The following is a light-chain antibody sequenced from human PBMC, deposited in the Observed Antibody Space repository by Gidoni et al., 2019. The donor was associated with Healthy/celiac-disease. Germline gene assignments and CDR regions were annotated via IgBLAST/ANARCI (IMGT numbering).Light chain of an antibody. CDR3: QKYNSAPRT. V-gene: IGKV1-27*01. CDR2: AAS. Sequence: DLQITQSPSSLSASAGDRVTITCRASQGISNYLAWYQQKPGKVPKLLIYAASTLQSGAPSRFSGSGSGTDFTLTISSLQPEDVATYYCQKYNSAPRTFGPGTKVDIK. CDR1: QGISNY. J-gene: IGKJ3*01.